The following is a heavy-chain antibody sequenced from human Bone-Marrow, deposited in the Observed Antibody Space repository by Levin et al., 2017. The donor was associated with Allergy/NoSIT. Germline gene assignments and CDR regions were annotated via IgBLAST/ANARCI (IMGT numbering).Heavy chain of an antibody. CDR1: GFTFSSFG. Sequence: GGSLRLSCAASGFTFSSFGMHWVRQAPGKGLEWVAVIWYDGSNKYYADSVKGRFTISRDNSKNTLYLQMNSLRAEDTAVYYCARGLTTVTYDYWGQGTLVTVSS. V-gene: IGHV3-33*01. J-gene: IGHJ4*02. CDR2: IWYDGSNK. D-gene: IGHD4-17*01. CDR3: ARGLTTVTYDY.